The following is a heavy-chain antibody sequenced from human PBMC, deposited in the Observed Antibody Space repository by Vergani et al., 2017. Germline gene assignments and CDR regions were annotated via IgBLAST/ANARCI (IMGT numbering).Heavy chain of an antibody. D-gene: IGHD3-10*01. Sequence: QVQLQESGPGLVKPSETLSLTCTVSNYSISRGYFWGWIRRPPGKGLEWIASFHHTGMTYNNPSLKSRVTISVDTFKNLISLKLNSVTAADTALYYYAGHGGSGNFYHLFDSLGQGTLVTVAS. CDR2: FHHTGMT. V-gene: IGHV4-38-2*02. J-gene: IGHJ4*02. CDR1: NYSISRGYF. CDR3: AGHGGSGNFYHLFDS.